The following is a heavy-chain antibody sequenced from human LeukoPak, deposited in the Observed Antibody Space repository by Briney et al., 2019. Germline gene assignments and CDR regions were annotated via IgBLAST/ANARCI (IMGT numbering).Heavy chain of an antibody. D-gene: IGHD3-3*01. CDR2: INHSGST. CDR1: GGSFSGYY. J-gene: IGHJ3*02. Sequence: SETLSLTCAVYGGSFSGYYWSWIRQPPGKGLEWIGEINHSGSTNYNPSLKSRVTISVDTSKNQFSLKLSSVTAADTAVYYCARSPYYYFWSGYYTHAFDIWGQGTMVTVSS. V-gene: IGHV4-34*01. CDR3: ARSPYYYFWSGYYTHAFDI.